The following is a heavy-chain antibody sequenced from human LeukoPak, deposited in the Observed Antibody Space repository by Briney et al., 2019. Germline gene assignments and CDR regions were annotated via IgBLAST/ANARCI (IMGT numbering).Heavy chain of an antibody. CDR3: GLGGWLDY. J-gene: IGHJ4*02. CDR1: GFTFSSYW. D-gene: IGHD6-19*01. Sequence: GGSLRLSCAASGFTFSSYWMSWVRQAPGKGLEWAANIKRDGSEKYYVDSVKGRFTISRDNAKNSLYLQMNSLRAEDTAVYYCGLGGWLDYWGQGTLVTVSS. CDR2: IKRDGSEK. V-gene: IGHV3-7*01.